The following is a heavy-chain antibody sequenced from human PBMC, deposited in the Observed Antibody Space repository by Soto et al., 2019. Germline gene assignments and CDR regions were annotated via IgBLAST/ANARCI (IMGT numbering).Heavy chain of an antibody. Sequence: QVQLVESGGGLGKPGGALRLSCVASGLPFRDSYISLLRQAPGKGVGWLSYISSSGSTIYYADSVKGRFTISRDNAKNSLYLQMNSLRAEDTAVYYCAGGDDAFDIWGQGTMVTVSS. CDR3: AGGDDAFDI. CDR1: GLPFRDSY. J-gene: IGHJ3*02. CDR2: ISSSGSTI. V-gene: IGHV3-11*01.